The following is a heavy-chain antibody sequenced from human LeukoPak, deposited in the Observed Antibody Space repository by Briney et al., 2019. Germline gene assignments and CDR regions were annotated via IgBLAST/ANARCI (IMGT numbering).Heavy chain of an antibody. CDR3: AKRDTTY. V-gene: IGHV3-23*01. J-gene: IGHJ4*02. D-gene: IGHD1-26*01. Sequence: SVKGRFTISRDNSKNTLYLQMNSLRAEDTAIYYCAKRDTTYWGQGTLVTVSS.